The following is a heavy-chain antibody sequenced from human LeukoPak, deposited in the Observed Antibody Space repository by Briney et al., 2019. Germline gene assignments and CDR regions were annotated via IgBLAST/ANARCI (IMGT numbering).Heavy chain of an antibody. V-gene: IGHV3-30*02. CDR2: IRYDGSNK. CDR3: AKVLRFLEWSYEFDY. CDR1: GFTFSSYG. J-gene: IGHJ4*02. Sequence: GGSLRLSCAASGFTFSSYGMHWVRQAPGKGLEWVAFIRYDGSNKYYADSVKGRFTISRDNSKNTLYLQMNSLRAEDTAVYYCAKVLRFLEWSYEFDYWGQGTLVTVSS. D-gene: IGHD3-3*01.